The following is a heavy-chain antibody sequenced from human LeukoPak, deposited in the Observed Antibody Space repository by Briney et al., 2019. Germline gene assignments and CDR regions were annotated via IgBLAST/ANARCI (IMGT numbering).Heavy chain of an antibody. CDR2: ISSSSSYI. J-gene: IGHJ6*03. D-gene: IGHD2-15*01. CDR3: AGDGVVAAISRYYMDV. Sequence: GGSLRLSCAASGFTFSSYSMNWVRQAPGKGLEWVSSISSSSSYIYYADSVKGRFTISRDNAKNSLYLQMNSLRAEDTAVYYCAGDGVVAAISRYYMDVWGKGTTVTVSS. CDR1: GFTFSSYS. V-gene: IGHV3-21*01.